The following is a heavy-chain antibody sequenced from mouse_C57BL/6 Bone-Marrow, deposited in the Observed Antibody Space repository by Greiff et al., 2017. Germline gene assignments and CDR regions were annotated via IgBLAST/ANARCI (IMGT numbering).Heavy chain of an antibody. CDR1: GYTFTDHT. J-gene: IGHJ3*01. D-gene: IGHD1-1*01. CDR3: ARGGNPYYYGSEAWFAY. CDR2: IYPRDGST. V-gene: IGHV1-78*01. Sequence: QVQLQQSDAELVKPGASVKISCKVSGYTFTDHTIHWMKQRPEQGLEWIGYIYPRDGSTKYNEKFKGKATLTADKSSSTAYMQLNSLTSEDSAVYFCARGGNPYYYGSEAWFAYWGQGTLVTVSA.